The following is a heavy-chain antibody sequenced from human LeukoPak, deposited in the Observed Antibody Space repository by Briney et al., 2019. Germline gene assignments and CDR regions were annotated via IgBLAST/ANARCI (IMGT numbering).Heavy chain of an antibody. V-gene: IGHV1-69*04. CDR1: GGTFSSYA. Sequence: LVASVKVSCKASGGTFSSYAISWVRQAPGQGLEWMGRIIPILGIANYAQKFQGRVTITADKSTSTAYMELSSLRSEDTAVYYCARGAKRDYFDYWGQGTLVTVSS. J-gene: IGHJ4*02. D-gene: IGHD5-24*01. CDR3: ARGAKRDYFDY. CDR2: IIPILGIA.